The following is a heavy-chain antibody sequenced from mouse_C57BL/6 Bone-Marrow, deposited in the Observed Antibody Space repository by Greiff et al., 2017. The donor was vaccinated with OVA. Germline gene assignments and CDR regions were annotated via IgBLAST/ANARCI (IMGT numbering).Heavy chain of an antibody. CDR2: ILPGSGST. D-gene: IGHD1-1*01. V-gene: IGHV1-9*01. J-gene: IGHJ2*01. CDR3: FISTVVATYYFDY. Sequence: VQVVESGAELMKPGASVKLSCKATGYTFTGYWIEWVKQRPGHGLEWIGEILPGSGSTNYNEKFKGKATFTADTSSNTAYMQLSSLTTEDSAIYYCFISTVVATYYFDYWGQGTTLTVSS. CDR1: GYTFTGYW.